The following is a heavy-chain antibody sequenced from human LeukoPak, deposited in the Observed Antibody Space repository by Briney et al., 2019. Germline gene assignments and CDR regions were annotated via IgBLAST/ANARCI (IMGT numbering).Heavy chain of an antibody. V-gene: IGHV5-51*01. CDR1: GYSFTSYL. J-gene: IGHJ6*02. D-gene: IGHD6-19*01. CDR2: IYPGYSDA. Sequence: GESLKISCKGSGYSFTSYLIGLVRQMPGEGLEWIGIIYPGYSDARYSPSFQGQVTMSAVKSISTAYLQWSSMKASGTAMYYCARLVGAVAGTRPYYCYGMDVWGQGTTVTVSS. CDR3: ARLVGAVAGTRPYYCYGMDV.